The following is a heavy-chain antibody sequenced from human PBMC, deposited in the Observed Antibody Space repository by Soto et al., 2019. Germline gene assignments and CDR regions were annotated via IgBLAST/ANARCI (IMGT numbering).Heavy chain of an antibody. J-gene: IGHJ4*02. Sequence: QVQLVESGGGVVQPGRSLRLSCAASGFTFSSYGMHWVRQAPGKGLEWVAVISSDGSNKYYADSVKGRFTISRDNSKNTLYLQMNRLRAEDTAVYYCAKPPVARGDFDYWGQGTLVTVSS. CDR3: AKPPVARGDFDY. V-gene: IGHV3-30*18. D-gene: IGHD2-15*01. CDR1: GFTFSSYG. CDR2: ISSDGSNK.